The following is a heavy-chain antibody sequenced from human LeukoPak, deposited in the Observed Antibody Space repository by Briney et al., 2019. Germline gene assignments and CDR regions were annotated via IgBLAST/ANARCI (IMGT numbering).Heavy chain of an antibody. CDR2: IYTSGST. V-gene: IGHV4-4*07. J-gene: IGHJ5*02. CDR1: GYSISSGYY. D-gene: IGHD2-15*01. CDR3: ARENRGYCSGGSCYDWFDP. Sequence: SETLSLTCAVSGYSISSGYYWGWIRQPAGKGLEWIGRIYTSGSTNYNPSLKSRVTMSVDTSKNQFSLKLSSVTAADTAVYYCARENRGYCSGGSCYDWFDPWGQGTLVTVSS.